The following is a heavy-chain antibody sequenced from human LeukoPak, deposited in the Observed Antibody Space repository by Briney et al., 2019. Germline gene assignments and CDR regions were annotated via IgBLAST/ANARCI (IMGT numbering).Heavy chain of an antibody. J-gene: IGHJ4*02. D-gene: IGHD3-22*01. CDR2: ISSSGSTI. Sequence: GGSLRLSCAASGFTFSDYYMSWIRQAPGKGLEWVSYISSSGSTIYYADSVKGRFTIPRDNAKNSLYLQMNSLRAEDTAVYYCARTGARITMRHFDYWGQGTLVTVSS. V-gene: IGHV3-11*01. CDR1: GFTFSDYY. CDR3: ARTGARITMRHFDY.